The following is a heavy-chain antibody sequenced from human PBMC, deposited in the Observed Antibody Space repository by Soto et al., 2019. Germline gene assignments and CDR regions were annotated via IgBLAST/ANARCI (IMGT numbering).Heavy chain of an antibody. J-gene: IGHJ6*02. D-gene: IGHD4-4*01. CDR2: IDHSGST. CDR3: ARGNSNYIYGMDV. Sequence: SETLSLTCAVYGGSFRGYYWTWIRQPPGKGLEWIGEIDHSGSTNYNPSLKSRVTISVDTSKNQFSLKLSSVTAADTAVYNCARGNSNYIYGMDVWGQGTTVTVSS. CDR1: GGSFRGYY. V-gene: IGHV4-34*01.